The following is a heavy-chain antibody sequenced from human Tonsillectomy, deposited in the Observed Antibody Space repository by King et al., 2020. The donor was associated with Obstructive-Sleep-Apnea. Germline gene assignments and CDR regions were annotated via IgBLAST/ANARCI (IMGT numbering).Heavy chain of an antibody. CDR1: GFTVSSNY. Sequence: VQLVESGGGLVQPGGSLRLSCAASGFTVSSNYISWVRQAPGKGLEWGSVIYSGGSTYYADSVKGRVTISRDNSKNTLYLQMNSLRAEDTAVYYLSRAPSSSPYYYYGLDVWGQGTTVTVSS. V-gene: IGHV3-66*01. J-gene: IGHJ6*02. CDR2: IYSGGST. CDR3: SRAPSSSPYYYYGLDV.